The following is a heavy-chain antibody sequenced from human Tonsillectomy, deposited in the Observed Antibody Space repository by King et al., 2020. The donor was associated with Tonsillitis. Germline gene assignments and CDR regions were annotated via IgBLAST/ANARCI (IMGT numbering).Heavy chain of an antibody. J-gene: IGHJ3*02. CDR2: ISYDGNNK. D-gene: IGHD3-22*01. CDR3: ARGLAYYYVSSGSEYSFDI. CDR1: GFSFSSYA. Sequence: VQLVESGGGVVQPGRSLRLSCAASGFSFSSYAMHWVRQAPGKGLEWVAVISYDGNNKYYADSVKGRFTISSDNSKNTLYLQMNSLRAEDTAVYYCARGLAYYYVSSGSEYSFDIWGQGTMVTVSS. V-gene: IGHV3-30*04.